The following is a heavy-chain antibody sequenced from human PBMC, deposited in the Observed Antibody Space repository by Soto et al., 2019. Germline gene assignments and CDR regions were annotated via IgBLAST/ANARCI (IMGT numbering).Heavy chain of an antibody. J-gene: IGHJ4*02. D-gene: IGHD3-16*01. CDR1: GYTFTSYA. CDR2: INAGNGNT. CDR3: ARARPVLRYLYYFDY. V-gene: IGHV1-3*01. Sequence: GASVKVSCKASGYTFTSYAMHWVRQAPGQRLEWMGWINAGNGNTKYSQKFQGRVTITRDTSASTAYMELSSLRSEDTAVYYCARARPVLRYLYYFDYWGQGTLVTVSS.